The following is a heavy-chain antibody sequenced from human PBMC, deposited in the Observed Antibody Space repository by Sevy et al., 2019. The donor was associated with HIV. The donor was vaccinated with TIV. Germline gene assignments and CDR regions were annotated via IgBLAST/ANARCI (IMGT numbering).Heavy chain of an antibody. CDR1: GYTFTDEY. D-gene: IGHD1-7*01. Sequence: ASVKVSCKASGYTFTDEYLHWVRQAPGQGLEWIGRILPNSGVKKSAQRFRGRVTMTRDTSISTAYMEFSGPRSDDTAVCYCAIEAGGGTTNSGLHVWGQGTTVTVSS. J-gene: IGHJ6*02. CDR2: ILPNSGVK. CDR3: AIEAGGGTTNSGLHV. V-gene: IGHV1-2*06.